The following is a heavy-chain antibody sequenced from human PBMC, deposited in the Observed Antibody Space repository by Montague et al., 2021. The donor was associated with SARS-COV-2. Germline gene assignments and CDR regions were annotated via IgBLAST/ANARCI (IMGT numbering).Heavy chain of an antibody. CDR2: ISSSGSTL. V-gene: IGHV3-48*03. J-gene: IGHJ4*02. Sequence: SLRLSCAASGFTFSSYEMNWVRQAPGKGLEWVSYISSSGSTLYYADSXKGRFTISRDNAKNSLYLQMNSLRAEDTAVYYCARDQDYYDPAHDYWGQGTLVTVSS. D-gene: IGHD3-22*01. CDR3: ARDQDYYDPAHDY. CDR1: GFTFSSYE.